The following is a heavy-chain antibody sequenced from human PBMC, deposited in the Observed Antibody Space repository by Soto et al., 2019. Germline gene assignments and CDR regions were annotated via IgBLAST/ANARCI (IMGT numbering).Heavy chain of an antibody. V-gene: IGHV4-39*01. CDR2: IYYSGST. CDR3: ARHNSVVVAATWNNWFDP. D-gene: IGHD2-15*01. Sequence: SETLSLTCTVSGGSISSSSYYWGWIRQPPGKGLEWIGSIYYSGSTYYNPSLKSRVTISVDTSKNQFSLKLSSVTVADTAVYYCARHNSVVVAATWNNWFDPWGQGTLVTVSS. CDR1: GGSISSSSYY. J-gene: IGHJ5*02.